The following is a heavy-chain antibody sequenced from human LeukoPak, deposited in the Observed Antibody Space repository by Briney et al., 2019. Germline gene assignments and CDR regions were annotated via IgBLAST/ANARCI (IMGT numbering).Heavy chain of an antibody. CDR1: GYTFTSYD. J-gene: IGHJ5*02. Sequence: ASVKVSCKASGYTFTSYDINWVRQATGQGLEWMGWMNPNSGNTGYAQKFQGRVTMTRNTSISTAYMGLSSLRSEDTAVYYCARGWAVRGVMKIDPWGQGTLVTVSS. CDR3: ARGWAVRGVMKIDP. D-gene: IGHD3-10*01. V-gene: IGHV1-8*01. CDR2: MNPNSGNT.